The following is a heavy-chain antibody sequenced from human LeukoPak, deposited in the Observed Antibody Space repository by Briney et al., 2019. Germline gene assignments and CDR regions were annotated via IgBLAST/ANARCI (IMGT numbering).Heavy chain of an antibody. J-gene: IGHJ4*02. V-gene: IGHV3-30*01. D-gene: IGHD3-22*01. CDR1: GFTFSSYA. CDR2: ISYDGSNK. CDR3: ARGYYDSSGYYSY. Sequence: GGSLRLSCAASGFTFSSYAMHWVRQAPGKGLEWVAVISYDGSNKYYADSVKSRFTISRDNSKNTLYLQMNSLRAEDTAVYYCARGYYDSSGYYSYWGQGTLVTVSS.